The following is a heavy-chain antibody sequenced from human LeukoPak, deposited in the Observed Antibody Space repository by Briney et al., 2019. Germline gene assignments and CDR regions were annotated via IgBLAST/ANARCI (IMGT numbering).Heavy chain of an antibody. V-gene: IGHV3-30*02. D-gene: IGHD1-26*01. CDR3: ANLGLTMTVG. CDR1: GFTFSNYG. J-gene: IGHJ4*02. Sequence: GGSLRLSCAASGFTFSNYGMHWVRQAPGKGLEWVAFIRHDGNDKYYADSVKGRFTISRDTSKNMLYLQMNSLKAEDTAVYYCANLGLTMTVGWGQGTLVTVSS. CDR2: IRHDGNDK.